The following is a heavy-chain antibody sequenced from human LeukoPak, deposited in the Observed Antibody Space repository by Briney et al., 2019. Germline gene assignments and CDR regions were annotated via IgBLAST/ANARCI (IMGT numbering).Heavy chain of an antibody. J-gene: IGHJ5*02. CDR1: GYTFTGYY. CDR2: INPNSGGT. V-gene: IGHV1-2*04. CDR3: ARGLPNKTGYSSSWYWFDP. D-gene: IGHD6-13*01. Sequence: GASVKVSCKASGYTFTGYYMHWVRQAPGQGLEWMGWINPNSGGTNYAQKFQGWVTMTRDTSISTAYMELSRLRSDDTAVYYCARGLPNKTGYSSSWYWFDPWGQGTLVTVSS.